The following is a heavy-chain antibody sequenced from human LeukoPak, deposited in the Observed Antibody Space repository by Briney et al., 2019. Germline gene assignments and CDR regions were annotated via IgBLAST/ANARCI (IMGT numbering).Heavy chain of an antibody. CDR3: ARTLGRSDYGGKGPDY. D-gene: IGHD4-23*01. CDR1: GGSISSGGYY. Sequence: SQTLSLTCTVSGGSISSGGYYWSWIRQHPGKGLEWIGYIYYSGSTYYNPSLKSRVTISVDTSKNQFSLRLSSVTAADTAVYYCARTLGRSDYGGKGPDYWGQGTLVTVSS. J-gene: IGHJ4*02. CDR2: IYYSGST. V-gene: IGHV4-31*03.